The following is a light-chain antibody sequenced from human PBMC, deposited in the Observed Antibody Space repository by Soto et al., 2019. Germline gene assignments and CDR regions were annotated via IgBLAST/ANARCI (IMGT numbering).Light chain of an antibody. J-gene: IGLJ2*01. CDR3: SLYAGSEV. CDR1: SSDVGGYNY. Sequence: QSALTQPPSASGSPGQSVTISCTGTSSDVGGYNYVSWYQQHPGKAPKLMIYEVSKRPSGVPDRFSGSKSGNTASLTVSGLQAEEEADYYCSLYAGSEVFGGGTKLTVL. CDR2: EVS. V-gene: IGLV2-8*01.